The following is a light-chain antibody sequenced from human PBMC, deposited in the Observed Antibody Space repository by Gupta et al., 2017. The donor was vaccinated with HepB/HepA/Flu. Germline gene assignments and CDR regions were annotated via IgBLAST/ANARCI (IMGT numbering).Light chain of an antibody. CDR1: QSGSSSY. V-gene: IGKV3-20*01. CDR3: QQYGSSSFA. Sequence: DTVLTQSPGTLSLSPGERATLARRAIQSGSSSYLAWYQQKPGQAPRLLTYGASSRASGIPDRFSGSGSGTDFTLTISRLEPEDFAVDYCQQYGSSSFAFGPGTKVDVK. CDR2: GAS. J-gene: IGKJ3*01.